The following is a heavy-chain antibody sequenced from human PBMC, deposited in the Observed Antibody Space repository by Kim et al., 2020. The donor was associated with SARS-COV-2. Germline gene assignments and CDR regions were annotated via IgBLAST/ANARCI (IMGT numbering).Heavy chain of an antibody. D-gene: IGHD5-18*01. CDR1: GYTFTSYY. J-gene: IGHJ4*02. Sequence: ASVKVSCKASGYTFTSYYMHWVRQAPGQGLEWMGIINPSGGSTSYAQKFQGRVTMTRDTSTSTVYMELSSLRSEDTAVYYCARDLLERGYSYGEELDYWGQGTLVTVSS. V-gene: IGHV1-46*01. CDR2: INPSGGST. CDR3: ARDLLERGYSYGEELDY.